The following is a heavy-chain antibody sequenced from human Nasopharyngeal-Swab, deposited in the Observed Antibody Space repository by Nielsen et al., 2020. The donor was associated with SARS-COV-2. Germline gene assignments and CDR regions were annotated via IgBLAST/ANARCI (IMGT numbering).Heavy chain of an antibody. Sequence: GESLKISCAASGFTFSSYGMHWVRQASGKGLEWVAVIWNDGSNKFYADSVKGRFTISRDNSKNTVFLQMNSLRAEDTAVYYCARASSPVTHGMDVWGQGTTVTVSS. V-gene: IGHV3-33*01. D-gene: IGHD6-6*01. CDR2: IWNDGSNK. CDR1: GFTFSSYG. CDR3: ARASSPVTHGMDV. J-gene: IGHJ6*02.